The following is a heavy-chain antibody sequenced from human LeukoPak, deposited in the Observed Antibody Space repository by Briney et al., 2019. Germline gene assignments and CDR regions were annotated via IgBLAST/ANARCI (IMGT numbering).Heavy chain of an antibody. CDR1: GGSISSYY. J-gene: IGHJ3*02. Sequence: SETLSLTCIVSGGSISSYYWSWIRQPAGKGLEWIGRIYTSGSTNYNPSLKSRDTISVDMSKNQFSLKLSSVTAADMAVYRCVRGFDGHNAFDIWGQGTMVTVSS. D-gene: IGHD3-9*01. CDR2: IYTSGST. V-gene: IGHV4-4*07. CDR3: VRGFDGHNAFDI.